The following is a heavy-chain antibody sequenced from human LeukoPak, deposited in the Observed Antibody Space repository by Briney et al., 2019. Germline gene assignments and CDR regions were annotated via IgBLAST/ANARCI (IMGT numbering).Heavy chain of an antibody. D-gene: IGHD5/OR15-5a*01. J-gene: IGHJ4*02. CDR1: GFAVNTYD. CDR3: AGYGVYPY. CDR2: FGISGTI. Sequence: PGGSLRLSCAASGFAVNTYDKHWVRQAPGGGPQWIAYFGISGTIYYVDSVRGRFTISRDSAKNSLYLQMNGLRVDDTAIYYCAGYGVYPYWGQGTPVTVSS. V-gene: IGHV3-48*01.